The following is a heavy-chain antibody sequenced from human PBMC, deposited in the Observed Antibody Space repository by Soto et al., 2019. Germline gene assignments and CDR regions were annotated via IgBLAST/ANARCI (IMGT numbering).Heavy chain of an antibody. V-gene: IGHV3-7*03. CDR1: GFSFSSYW. CDR3: AKTGDLFDA. CDR2: IKYDGSEK. Sequence: EVQLVESGGGLVQPGGSLRLSCVASGFSFSSYWMSWLRQAPGRGLEWLANIKYDGSEKHYVDSLKGRFTISRDKAENSLYLQMNNLGVEDTAVYYCAKTGDLFDAWGQGTLVTVSS. J-gene: IGHJ4*02. D-gene: IGHD7-27*01.